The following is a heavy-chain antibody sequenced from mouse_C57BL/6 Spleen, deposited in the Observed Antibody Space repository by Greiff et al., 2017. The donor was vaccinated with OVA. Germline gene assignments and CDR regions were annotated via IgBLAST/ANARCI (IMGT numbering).Heavy chain of an antibody. CDR2: INPNNGGT. J-gene: IGHJ4*01. Sequence: EVKLMESGPELVKPGASVKISCKASGYTFTDYYMNWVKQSHGKSLEWIGDINPNNGGTSYNQKFKGKATLTVDKSSSTAYMELRSLTSEDSAVYYCARDRLRRDYYAMDYWGQGTSVTVSS. D-gene: IGHD2-4*01. CDR3: ARDRLRRDYYAMDY. V-gene: IGHV1-26*01. CDR1: GYTFTDYY.